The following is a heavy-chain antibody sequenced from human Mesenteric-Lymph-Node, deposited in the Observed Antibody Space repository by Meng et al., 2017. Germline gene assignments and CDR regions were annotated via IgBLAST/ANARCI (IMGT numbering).Heavy chain of an antibody. V-gene: IGHV3-21*01. CDR2: ISSSRSYI. D-gene: IGHD4-23*01. J-gene: IGHJ4*02. CDR3: ARDLESYGGNTGGFDY. Sequence: GGSLRLSCAASGFTFSSYSMNWVRQAPGKGLEWVSSISSSRSYIYYADSVKGRFTISRDNAKNSLYLQMNSLRADDTAVYYCARDLESYGGNTGGFDYWGQGTLVTVSS. CDR1: GFTFSSYS.